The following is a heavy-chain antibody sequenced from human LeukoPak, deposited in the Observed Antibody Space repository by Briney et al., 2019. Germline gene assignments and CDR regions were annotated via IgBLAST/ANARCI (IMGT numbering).Heavy chain of an antibody. V-gene: IGHV3-21*01. CDR2: ISSSSSYI. D-gene: IGHD3-16*01. J-gene: IGHJ3*02. CDR3: ARDVRGDAFDI. CDR1: GFTFSSYS. Sequence: GALRLSCAASGFTFSSYSMNWVRQAPGKGLEWVSSISSSSSYIYYADSVKGRFTISRDNAKNSLYLQMNSLRAEDTAVYYCARDVRGDAFDIWGQGTMVTVSS.